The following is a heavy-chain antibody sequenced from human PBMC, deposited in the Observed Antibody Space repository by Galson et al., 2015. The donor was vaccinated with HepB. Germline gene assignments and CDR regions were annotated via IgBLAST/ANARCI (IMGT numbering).Heavy chain of an antibody. V-gene: IGHV1-18*01. CDR3: ARDSRLELRLNNYFSYGMDV. J-gene: IGHJ6*02. Sequence: SVKVSCKASGYSFSNYGLSWIRQAPGPGLEWVGWFSGYDGSTNYAQKFQGRFTMTADASTGTAYLELRNLRADDTAVYYCARDSRLELRLNNYFSYGMDVWGQGTTVTVSS. D-gene: IGHD1-7*01. CDR1: GYSFSNYG. CDR2: FSGYDGST.